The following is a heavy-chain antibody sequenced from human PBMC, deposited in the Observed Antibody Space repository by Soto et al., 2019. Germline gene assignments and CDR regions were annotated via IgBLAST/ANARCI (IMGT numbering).Heavy chain of an antibody. CDR1: GVSISSYY. D-gene: IGHD1-26*01. CDR2: IYYSGST. CDR3: ARGRSGEGGSVINPPYYMDV. J-gene: IGHJ6*03. V-gene: IGHV4-59*01. Sequence: SETLSLTCTVSGVSISSYYWSWILQPPWKGLEWIGYIYYSGSTNYNPSLKSRVTISVDTSKNQFSLKLSSVTAADTAVYYCARGRSGEGGSVINPPYYMDVWGKGTTVTV.